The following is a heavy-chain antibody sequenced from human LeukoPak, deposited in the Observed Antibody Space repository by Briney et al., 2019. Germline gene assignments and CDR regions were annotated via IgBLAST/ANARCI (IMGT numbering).Heavy chain of an antibody. V-gene: IGHV4-59*01. CDR2: IYHSGST. CDR1: TDSTNTYY. Sequence: PSETLSLTCSVSTDSTNTYYGSCLRQSPGKGLEWLGHIYHSGSTDYNPSFKSRVTVSIDMSKKEFSLKLTSVTVADTAMYYCVRLRWELLAPYFDHWGQGAFVIVSS. D-gene: IGHD2-15*01. J-gene: IGHJ4*02. CDR3: VRLRWELLAPYFDH.